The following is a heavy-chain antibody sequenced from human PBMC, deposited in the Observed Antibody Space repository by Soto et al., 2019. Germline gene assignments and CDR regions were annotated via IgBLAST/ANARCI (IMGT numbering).Heavy chain of an antibody. CDR3: GKSGEFGEPSLAP. V-gene: IGHV3-9*01. J-gene: IGHJ5*02. Sequence: EVQLVESGGGWVQHGRSLRLSCAASGFSFDDYAMHWVRLVPGKGLEWVAGLTWNSGTIGYAYSVKGRFSISRHNAKKFPYLEINMARTEDTPFYYCGKSGEFGEPSLAPRGQGTLVTVSS. D-gene: IGHD3-10*01. CDR2: LTWNSGTI. CDR1: GFSFDDYA.